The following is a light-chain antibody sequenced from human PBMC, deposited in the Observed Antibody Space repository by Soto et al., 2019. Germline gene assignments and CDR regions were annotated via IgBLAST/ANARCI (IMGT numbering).Light chain of an antibody. J-gene: IGKJ4*01. CDR2: DAS. CDR3: QQYNSYSLT. V-gene: IGKV1-5*01. CDR1: QSISSR. Sequence: DIQMTQSPSTLSASVGDRVTITCRASQSISSRLAWYQQKPGKAPKILIYDASNLESGVPSRFSASGSGTEFNLTISSLQPDDFATYSCQQYNSYSLTFGGGTKVEIK.